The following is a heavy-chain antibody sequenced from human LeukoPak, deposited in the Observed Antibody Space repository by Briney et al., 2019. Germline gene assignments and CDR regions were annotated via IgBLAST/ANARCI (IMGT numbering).Heavy chain of an antibody. J-gene: IGHJ6*03. CDR3: ARAQVGAHAAYYMDV. V-gene: IGHV1-69*05. D-gene: IGHD1-26*01. Sequence: SVKVSCKASGYTFTSYDINWVRQAPGQGLEWMGGIIPIFGTANYAQKFQGRVTITTDESTSTAYMELSSLRSEDTAVYYCARAQVGAHAAYYMDVWGKGTTVTVSS. CDR2: IIPIFGTA. CDR1: GYTFTSYD.